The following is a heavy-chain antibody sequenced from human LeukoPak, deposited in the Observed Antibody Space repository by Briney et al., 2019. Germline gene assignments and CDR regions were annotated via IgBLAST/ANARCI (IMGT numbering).Heavy chain of an antibody. J-gene: IGHJ1*01. V-gene: IGHV3-15*01. CDR3: TTDRYYDNSELQFQH. CDR2: IKRETDGGTI. Sequence: GGSLRLSCAASGFTFSSYAMSWVRQAPGKGLEWLGRIKRETDGGTIDYAAPVKGRFTISRDDSRNTLYLRMDSLKIEDTAVYYCTTDRYYDNSELQFQHWGQGTLVTVSS. D-gene: IGHD3-22*01. CDR1: GFTFSSYA.